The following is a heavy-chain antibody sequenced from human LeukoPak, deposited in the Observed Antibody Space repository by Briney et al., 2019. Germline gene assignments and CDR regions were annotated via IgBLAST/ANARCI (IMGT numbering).Heavy chain of an antibody. CDR2: IYYSGST. V-gene: IGHV4-59*01. CDR3: AREDTAMWRNWFDP. D-gene: IGHD5-18*01. Sequence: SETLSLTCTVSGVPISSYYWSWMRQPPGKGLEWIGYIYYSGSTNYNPSLKSRVTISVDTSKNQFSLKLSSVTAADTAVYYCAREDTAMWRNWFDPWGQGTLVTVSS. CDR1: GVPISSYY. J-gene: IGHJ5*02.